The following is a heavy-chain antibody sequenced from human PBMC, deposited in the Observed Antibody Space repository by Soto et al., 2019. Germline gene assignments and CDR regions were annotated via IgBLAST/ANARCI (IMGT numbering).Heavy chain of an antibody. CDR1: GYTFTSYG. CDR3: AREYCSGGSCYYDAFDI. Sequence: ASVKVSCKASGYTFTSYGISWVRQAPGQGLEWMGWISAYNGNTNYAQKLQGRVTMTTDTSTSTAYMELRSLGSDDTAVYYCAREYCSGGSCYYDAFDIWGQGTMVTVSS. CDR2: ISAYNGNT. V-gene: IGHV1-18*01. D-gene: IGHD2-15*01. J-gene: IGHJ3*02.